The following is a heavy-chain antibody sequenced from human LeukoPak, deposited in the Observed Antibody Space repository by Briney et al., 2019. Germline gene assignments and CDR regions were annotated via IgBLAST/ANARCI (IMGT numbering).Heavy chain of an antibody. CDR2: IYYSGST. D-gene: IGHD3-22*01. V-gene: IGHV4-59*08. CDR1: GGSISSYY. Sequence: SETLSLTCTVSGGSISSYYWSWIRQPPGKGLEWIGYIYYSGSTNYNPSLKSRVTISVDTSKNQFSLKLSSVTAADTAVYYCARQTMTYYYDSSGYRFDYWGQGTLVTVSS. CDR3: ARQTMTYYYDSSGYRFDY. J-gene: IGHJ4*02.